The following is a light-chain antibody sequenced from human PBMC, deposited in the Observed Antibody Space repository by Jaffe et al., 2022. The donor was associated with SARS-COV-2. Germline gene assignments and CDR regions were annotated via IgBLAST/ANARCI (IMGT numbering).Light chain of an antibody. CDR3: QQYYRAPVT. Sequence: DIVMTQSPDSLAVSLGERATINCKSTQSVLYNSDNKNYLAWYQQKPGQPPRLLIYWASTRESGVPDRFSGSGSETDFTLTISSLQAEDVAVYYCQQYYRAPVTFGGGTKVEIK. CDR2: WAS. V-gene: IGKV4-1*01. CDR1: QSVLYNSDNKNY. J-gene: IGKJ4*01.